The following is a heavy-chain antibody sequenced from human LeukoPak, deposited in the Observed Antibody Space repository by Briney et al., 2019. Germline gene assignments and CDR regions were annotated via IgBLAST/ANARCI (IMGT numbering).Heavy chain of an antibody. CDR1: GGSISSGDYY. Sequence: KSSQTLSLTCTVSGGSISSGDYYWTWIRQHPGKGLEWIGYIYHSGSTYYNPSLKSRATISLDTSKNQFSLKLSSVTPADTAVYYWARETGGGDSYGVWGQGTLVTVSS. CDR3: ARETGGGDSYGV. CDR2: IYHSGST. V-gene: IGHV4-31*03. D-gene: IGHD5-18*01. J-gene: IGHJ4*02.